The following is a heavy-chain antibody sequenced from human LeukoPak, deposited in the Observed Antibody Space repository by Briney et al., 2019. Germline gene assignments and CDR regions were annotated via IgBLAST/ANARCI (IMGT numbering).Heavy chain of an antibody. CDR3: ARDGYCSGGSCYPSYYYYYYGMDV. V-gene: IGHV6-1*01. Sequence: KLSQTLSLTCAISGDSVSSNSAAWNWIRQSPSRGLEWLGRTYYRSKWYNDYAVSAKSRITINPDTSKNQFSLQLNSVTPEDTAVYYCARDGYCSGGSCYPSYYYYYYGMDVCGQGTTVTVSS. CDR1: GDSVSSNSAA. J-gene: IGHJ6*02. D-gene: IGHD2-15*01. CDR2: TYYRSKWYN.